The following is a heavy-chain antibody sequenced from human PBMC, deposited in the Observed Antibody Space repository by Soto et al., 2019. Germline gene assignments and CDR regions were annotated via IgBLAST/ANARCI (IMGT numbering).Heavy chain of an antibody. J-gene: IGHJ4*02. CDR2: IYYSGST. V-gene: IGHV4-39*01. D-gene: IGHD6-13*01. CDR3: ERHYSSSWNCDY. Sequence: QLQLQESGPGLVKPSETLSLTCTVSGGSISSSSYYWGWIRQPPGKGLEWIGSIYYSGSTYYNPSLKSRVTISVTTAKNQCSLKLSSVTAADTAVYDCERHYSSSWNCDYWGQGTLVTVSS. CDR1: GGSISSSSYY.